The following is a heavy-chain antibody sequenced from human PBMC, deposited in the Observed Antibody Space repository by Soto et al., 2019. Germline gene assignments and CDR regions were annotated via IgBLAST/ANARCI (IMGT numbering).Heavy chain of an antibody. J-gene: IGHJ4*02. CDR1: GFTFSSYA. Sequence: GGSLRLSCAASGFTFSSYAMSWVRQAPGKGLEWVSTISGSGITTYYADSVKGRFTISRDNSKNTLYLQMNSLRAEDTAVYYCAKSVSVTTEMIDYWGQGTLVTVSS. D-gene: IGHD4-4*01. CDR3: AKSVSVTTEMIDY. CDR2: ISGSGITT. V-gene: IGHV3-23*01.